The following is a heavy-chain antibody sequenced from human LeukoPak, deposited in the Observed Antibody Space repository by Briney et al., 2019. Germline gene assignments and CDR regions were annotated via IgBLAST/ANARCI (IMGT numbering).Heavy chain of an antibody. CDR1: GGSISSYY. V-gene: IGHV4-59*01. J-gene: IGHJ3*02. CDR2: IYYNGST. D-gene: IGHD3-10*01. Sequence: SETLSLTCTVSGGSISSYYWSWIRQPPGKGLEWIGYIYYNGSTNYNPSLKSRVTISVDTSKNQFSLKLSSVTAADTAVYYCARDSIGDDAFDIWGQGTMVTVSS. CDR3: ARDSIGDDAFDI.